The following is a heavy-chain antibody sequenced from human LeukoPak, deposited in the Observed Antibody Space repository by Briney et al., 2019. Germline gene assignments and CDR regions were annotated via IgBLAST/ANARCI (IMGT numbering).Heavy chain of an antibody. J-gene: IGHJ4*02. Sequence: GGSLRLSCAASGFTFSSYGMHWVRQAPGKGLEWVAVIWYDGSNKYYADSVKGRFTISRGNSKNTLYLQMNSLRAEDTAVYYCAKVAYYSDSSGYYPYYFDYWGQGTLVTVSS. V-gene: IGHV3-33*06. CDR2: IWYDGSNK. CDR1: GFTFSSYG. D-gene: IGHD3-22*01. CDR3: AKVAYYSDSSGYYPYYFDY.